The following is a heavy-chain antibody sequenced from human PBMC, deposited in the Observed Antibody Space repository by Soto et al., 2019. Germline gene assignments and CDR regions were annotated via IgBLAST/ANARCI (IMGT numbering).Heavy chain of an antibody. J-gene: IGHJ6*03. CDR1: GFTFSSYA. CDR3: AKDGYSGYDYYYYMDV. CDR2: ISGSGGST. Sequence: GGSLRLSCAASGFTFSSYAMSWVRQAPGKGLEWVSAISGSGGSTYYADSVKGRFTISRDNSKNTLYLQMNSLRAEDTAVYYCAKDGYSGYDYYYYMDVWGKGTTVTVSS. V-gene: IGHV3-23*01. D-gene: IGHD5-12*01.